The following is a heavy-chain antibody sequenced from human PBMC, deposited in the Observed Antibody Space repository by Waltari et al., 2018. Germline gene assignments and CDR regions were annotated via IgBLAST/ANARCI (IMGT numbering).Heavy chain of an antibody. Sequence: EVQLVESGGGLVRPGGSLRLSCAASGITSSSASSRWVRQAPGKGLEWVGRIKSKKYGETTDYAAPVKGRFTISRDDSQNTLYLQISSLKTEDTAVYFCSTGYTRTWHDGYWGQGTLVTVSS. D-gene: IGHD5-12*01. CDR2: IKSKKYGETT. J-gene: IGHJ4*02. V-gene: IGHV3-15*01. CDR1: GITSSSAS. CDR3: STGYTRTWHDGY.